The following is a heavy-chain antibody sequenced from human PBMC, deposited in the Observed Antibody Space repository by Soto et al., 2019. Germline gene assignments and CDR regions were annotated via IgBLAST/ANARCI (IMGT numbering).Heavy chain of an antibody. J-gene: IGHJ3*02. Sequence: ASVKVSCKASGYTFTGYYMHWVRQAPGQGLEWMGWINPNSGGTNYAQKFQGWVTMTRNTSISTAYMEVSSLRSEDTAVYYCARVGYDILTGSYMDVFHTWGQGTMVTVSS. CDR2: INPNSGGT. D-gene: IGHD3-9*01. V-gene: IGHV1-2*04. CDR3: ARVGYDILTGSYMDVFHT. CDR1: GYTFTGYY.